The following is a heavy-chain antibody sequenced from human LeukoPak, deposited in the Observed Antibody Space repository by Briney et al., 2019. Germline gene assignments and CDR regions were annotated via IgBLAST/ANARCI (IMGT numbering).Heavy chain of an antibody. CDR3: ERSIGVPERTEY. D-gene: IGHD2-2*01. J-gene: IGHJ4*02. Sequence: SGTLSLTCVGSGGNIRRSQGCPCVRQPPGKGLEWIGEINHSGSTNYNPSLKSRVTISVDRSKNQFSLNLSSVTAADTAVYYCERSIGVPERTEYWGQGTLVTVSS. V-gene: IGHV4-4*02. CDR1: GGNIRRSQG. CDR2: INHSGST.